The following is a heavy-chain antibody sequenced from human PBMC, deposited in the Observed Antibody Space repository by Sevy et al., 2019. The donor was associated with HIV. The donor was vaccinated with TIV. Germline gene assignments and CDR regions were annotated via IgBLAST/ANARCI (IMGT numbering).Heavy chain of an antibody. CDR1: GNTLSDLS. J-gene: IGHJ4*02. Sequence: ASVKVSCKVSGNTLSDLSMHWVRQSPGKGFEWIGGFDPEDGEPIYARKFQGRVTVTEDTSTDTPYMELSSLSSEDTAVYYCASVGYYDSTAHKQDLGGYWGQGTLITVSS. D-gene: IGHD3-16*01. CDR2: FDPEDGEP. CDR3: ASVGYYDSTAHKQDLGGY. V-gene: IGHV1-24*01.